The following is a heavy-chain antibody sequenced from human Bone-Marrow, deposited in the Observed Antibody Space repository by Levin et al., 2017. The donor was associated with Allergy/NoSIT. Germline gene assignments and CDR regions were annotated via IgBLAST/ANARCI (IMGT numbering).Heavy chain of an antibody. CDR3: ARPEIAAAGTGGHYYYGMDV. V-gene: IGHV1-8*01. CDR2: MNPNSGNT. CDR1: GYTFTSYD. Sequence: ASVKVSCKASGYTFTSYDINWVRQATGQGLEWMGWMNPNSGNTGYAQKFQGRVTMARNTSISTAYMELSSLRSEDTAVYYCARPEIAAAGTGGHYYYGMDVWGQGTTVTVSS. D-gene: IGHD6-13*01. J-gene: IGHJ6*02.